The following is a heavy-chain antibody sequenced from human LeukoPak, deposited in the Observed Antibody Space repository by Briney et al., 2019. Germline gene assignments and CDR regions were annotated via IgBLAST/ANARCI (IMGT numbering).Heavy chain of an antibody. D-gene: IGHD2-15*01. CDR3: ARGRISLDY. V-gene: IGHV4-34*01. Sequence: NASETLSLTCAVFGGSFSPYYWSWIRQPPGKGLEWIGDIYHGGGTHYNPSLKSRVTISIDTSKNQFSLNLSSVTAADTAVYYCARGRISLDYWGPGTLVTVSS. J-gene: IGHJ4*02. CDR2: IYHGGGT. CDR1: GGSFSPYY.